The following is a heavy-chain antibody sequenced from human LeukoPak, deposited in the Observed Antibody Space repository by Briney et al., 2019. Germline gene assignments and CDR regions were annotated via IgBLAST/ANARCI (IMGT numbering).Heavy chain of an antibody. CDR2: ISWNSGSI. Sequence: GGSLRLSCAASGFTFDDYAMHWVRQAPGKGLEWVSGISWNSGSIGYANSVKGRFTISRDNAKNSLYLKMNSLRAEDTALYYCAKDMVYDSSGSPHLTYFQHWGQGTLATVSS. CDR3: AKDMVYDSSGSPHLTYFQH. D-gene: IGHD3-22*01. CDR1: GFTFDDYA. V-gene: IGHV3-9*01. J-gene: IGHJ1*01.